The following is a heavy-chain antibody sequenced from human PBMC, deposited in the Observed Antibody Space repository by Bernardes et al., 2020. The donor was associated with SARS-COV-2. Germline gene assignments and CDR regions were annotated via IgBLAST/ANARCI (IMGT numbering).Heavy chain of an antibody. CDR3: ARHPPREWAILGEFDY. D-gene: IGHD1-26*01. Sequence: SETLSLTCTVSGASIGRYYWSWIRQPPGKGLEWIGYIHYTGNTHYNPSLKSRVTMSIGTSKTQFSLKLSSVTAADTAVYFCARHPPREWAILGEFDYWGQGTRSPSPQ. CDR2: IHYTGNT. V-gene: IGHV4-59*08. J-gene: IGHJ4*02. CDR1: GASIGRYY.